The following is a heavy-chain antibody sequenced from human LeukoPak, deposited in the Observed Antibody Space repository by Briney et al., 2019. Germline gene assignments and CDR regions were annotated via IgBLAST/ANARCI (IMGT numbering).Heavy chain of an antibody. CDR3: AKDRDGYKSGDFDY. D-gene: IGHD5-24*01. V-gene: IGHV3-23*01. CDR2: ISGSGGST. J-gene: IGHJ4*02. Sequence: GGSLRLSCAASGFTFSSYAMSWVRQAPGKGLEWVSAISGSGGSTYYADSVKGRFTISRDNSKNTLYLQMNSLRAKDTAVYYCAKDRDGYKSGDFDYWGQGTLVTVSS. CDR1: GFTFSSYA.